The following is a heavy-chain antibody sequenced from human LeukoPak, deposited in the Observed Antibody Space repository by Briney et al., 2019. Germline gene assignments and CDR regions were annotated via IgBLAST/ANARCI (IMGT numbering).Heavy chain of an antibody. J-gene: IGHJ4*02. CDR1: GYTFTGYY. Sequence: SVKVSCKASGYTFTGYYMHWVRQAPGQGLQWMGGIIPIFGTANYAQKFQGRVTITADKSTSTAYMELSSLTSEDTAVYYCARYESSSWYGYFDYWGQGTLVTVSS. CDR3: ARYESSSWYGYFDY. V-gene: IGHV1-69*06. D-gene: IGHD6-13*01. CDR2: IIPIFGTA.